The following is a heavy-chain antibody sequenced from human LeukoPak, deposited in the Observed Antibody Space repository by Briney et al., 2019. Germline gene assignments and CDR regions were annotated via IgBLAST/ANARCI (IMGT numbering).Heavy chain of an antibody. Sequence: GGSLRLSCAASGFTFNSYAMSWVRQAPGKGLEWVSAISGSGGSTDYADSVKGRFTISRDNSKNTLYLQMNSLRAEDTAVYYCAKGGITMIVVYYFDYWGQGTLVTVSS. D-gene: IGHD3-22*01. CDR2: ISGSGGST. CDR1: GFTFNSYA. CDR3: AKGGITMIVVYYFDY. V-gene: IGHV3-23*01. J-gene: IGHJ4*02.